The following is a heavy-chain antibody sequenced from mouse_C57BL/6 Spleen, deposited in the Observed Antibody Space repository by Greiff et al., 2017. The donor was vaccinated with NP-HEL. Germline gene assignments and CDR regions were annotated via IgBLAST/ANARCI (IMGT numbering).Heavy chain of an antibody. Sequence: EVMLVESEGGLVQPGSSMKLSCTASGFTFSDYYMAWVRQVPEKGLEWVANINYDGSSTYYLDSLKSRFIISRDNAKNILYLQMSSLKSEDTATYYCARESYDYDGSFDYWGQGTTLTVSS. V-gene: IGHV5-16*01. J-gene: IGHJ2*01. D-gene: IGHD2-4*01. CDR1: GFTFSDYY. CDR2: INYDGSST. CDR3: ARESYDYDGSFDY.